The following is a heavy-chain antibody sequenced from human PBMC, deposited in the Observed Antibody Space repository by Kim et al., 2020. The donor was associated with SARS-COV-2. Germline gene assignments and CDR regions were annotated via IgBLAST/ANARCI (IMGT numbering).Heavy chain of an antibody. CDR2: IIPILGIA. CDR3: ARALPLGWFDP. J-gene: IGHJ5*02. Sequence: SVKVSCKASGGTFSSYAISWVRQAPGQGLEWMGRIIPILGIANYAQKFQGRVTITADKSTSTAYMELSSLRSEDTAVYYCARALPLGWFDPWGQGTLVTVSS. CDR1: GGTFSSYA. D-gene: IGHD7-27*01. V-gene: IGHV1-69*04.